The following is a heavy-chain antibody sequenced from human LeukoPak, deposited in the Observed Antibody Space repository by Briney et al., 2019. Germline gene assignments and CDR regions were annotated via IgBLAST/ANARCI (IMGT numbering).Heavy chain of an antibody. V-gene: IGHV3-23*01. Sequence: GGSLRLTCTASGLTFSNYATTWVRQAPGKGLEWVSSITGSGRGTYYADSVKGRFSVSRDNSQNTVFLHMNSLRADDTALYYCSKDPNGDYVGAFDMWGPGTMVTVTS. D-gene: IGHD4-17*01. J-gene: IGHJ3*02. CDR2: ITGSGRGT. CDR1: GLTFSNYA. CDR3: SKDPNGDYVGAFDM.